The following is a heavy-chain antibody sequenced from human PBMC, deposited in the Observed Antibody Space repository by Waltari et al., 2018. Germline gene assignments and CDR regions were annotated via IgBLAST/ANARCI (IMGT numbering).Heavy chain of an antibody. V-gene: IGHV3-73*02. CDR3: TTRLAPAGKDY. D-gene: IGHD6-13*01. J-gene: IGHJ4*02. CDR2: IRSKANSYAT. Sequence: EVQLVESGGGMVQPGGSLKLSCAASGFPFRGSAMHWVRQASGKGLEWVGRIRSKANSYATTYAASVKGRFTISRDDSKNTAYLQMNSLKTEDTAVYYCTTRLAPAGKDYWGQGTLVTVSS. CDR1: GFPFRGSA.